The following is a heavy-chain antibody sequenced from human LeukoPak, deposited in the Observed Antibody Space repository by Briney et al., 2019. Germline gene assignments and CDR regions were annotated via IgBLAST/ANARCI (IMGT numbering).Heavy chain of an antibody. V-gene: IGHV3-74*01. Sequence: GGSLRLSCAASGFTFSTYWMHWVRQAPGKGLLWVSFINNDGSTTSYADSVKGRFTISRDNAKNTLYLQMNSLRAEDTAVYYCANSISVAGTYAFNIWGQGTMVTVSS. CDR3: ANSISVAGTYAFNI. D-gene: IGHD6-19*01. CDR2: INNDGSTT. J-gene: IGHJ3*02. CDR1: GFTFSTYW.